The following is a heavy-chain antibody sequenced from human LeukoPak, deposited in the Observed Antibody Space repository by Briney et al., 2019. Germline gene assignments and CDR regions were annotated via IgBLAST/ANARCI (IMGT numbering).Heavy chain of an antibody. J-gene: IGHJ5*02. V-gene: IGHV4-30-2*01. CDR3: ARVGSSTSAPGGWFDP. D-gene: IGHD2-2*01. CDR2: IYLSGST. Sequence: SETLSLTCTVSGGSISSGGYYWSWIRQPPGKGLEWIGYIYLSGSTYYNPSLKSRVTISVDRSKNQFSLKLSSVTAADTAVYYCARVGSSTSAPGGWFDPWGQGTLVTVSS. CDR1: GGSISSGGYY.